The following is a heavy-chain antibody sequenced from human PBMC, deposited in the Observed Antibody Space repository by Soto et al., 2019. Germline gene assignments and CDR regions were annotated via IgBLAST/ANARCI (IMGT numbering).Heavy chain of an antibody. V-gene: IGHV1-69*02. J-gene: IGHJ4*02. CDR2: IIPILGIA. CDR1: GGTFSSYT. CDR3: ARVGGSRSYIG. D-gene: IGHD3-10*01. Sequence: QVQLVQSGAEVKKPGSSVKVSCKASGGTFSSYTISWVRQAPGQGLEWMGRIIPILGIANYAQKFQGRVTITADKSTSTAYMELSSMRSEDTAVYYCARVGGSRSYIGWGQGTLVTVSS.